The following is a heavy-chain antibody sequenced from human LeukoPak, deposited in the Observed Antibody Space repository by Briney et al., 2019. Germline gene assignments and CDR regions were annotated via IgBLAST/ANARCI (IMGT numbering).Heavy chain of an antibody. CDR1: GFTLSRHS. D-gene: IGHD3-22*01. J-gene: IGHJ4*02. CDR3: ARAIVATDFDC. Sequence: GGSLRLSCAASGFTLSRHSMNWVRQAPGKGLEWLSSISSSSSYIHYADSVKGRFTISRDNAKNSLYLQMNSLRAEDTAVYYCARAIVATDFDCWGQGTLVTVSS. CDR2: ISSSSSYI. V-gene: IGHV3-21*01.